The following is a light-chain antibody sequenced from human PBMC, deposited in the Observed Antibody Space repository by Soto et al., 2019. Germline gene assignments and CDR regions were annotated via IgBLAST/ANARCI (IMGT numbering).Light chain of an antibody. CDR3: QQYGSSPTYT. Sequence: EIVLTQSPGTLSLSPGERATLSCRASQSVSSSYLAWYQQKPGQAPRLLIYGASSRATGIPDRFSGSGSGTDFTRTIRRLEPEDVAVYYCQQYGSSPTYTFGQGTKLEIK. J-gene: IGKJ2*01. CDR2: GAS. V-gene: IGKV3-20*01. CDR1: QSVSSSY.